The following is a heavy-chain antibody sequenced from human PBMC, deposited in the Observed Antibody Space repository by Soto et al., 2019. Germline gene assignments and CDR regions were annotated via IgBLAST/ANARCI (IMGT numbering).Heavy chain of an antibody. CDR3: ARPDYGSGSYPDY. CDR2: ISYDGSNK. J-gene: IGHJ4*02. CDR1: GFTFSSYA. V-gene: IGHV3-30-3*01. Sequence: QVQLVESGGGVVQPGRSLRPSCAASGFTFSSYAMQWVRQAPGKGLEWVAVISYDGSNKYYADSVKGRFTISRDNSKNTLYLQMNSLRAEDTAVYYCARPDYGSGSYPDYWGQGTLVTVSS. D-gene: IGHD3-10*01.